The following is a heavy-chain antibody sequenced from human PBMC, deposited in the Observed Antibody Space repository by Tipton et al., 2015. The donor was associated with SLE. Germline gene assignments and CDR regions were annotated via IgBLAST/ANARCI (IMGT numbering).Heavy chain of an antibody. CDR3: ARVDFWSGYYSFDY. Sequence: GLVKPSETLSLTRTVSGGSISSYYWSWIRQPAGKGLEWIGRMYTSGSTNYNPSLKSRVTVSVDTSKNQFSLKLSSVTAADTAVYYCARVDFWSGYYSFDYWGQGTLVTVSS. CDR2: MYTSGST. CDR1: GGSISSYY. J-gene: IGHJ4*02. D-gene: IGHD3-3*01. V-gene: IGHV4-4*07.